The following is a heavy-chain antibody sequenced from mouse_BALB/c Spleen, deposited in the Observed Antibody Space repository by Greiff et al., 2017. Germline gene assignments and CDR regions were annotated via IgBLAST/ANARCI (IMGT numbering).Heavy chain of an antibody. J-gene: IGHJ4*01. V-gene: IGHV14-4*02. D-gene: IGHD3-1*01. Sequence: EVQLHQSGAELVRSGASVKLSCTASGFNIKDYYMHWVKQRPEQGLEWIGWIDPENGDTEYAPKFQGKATMTADTSSNTAYLQLSSLTSEDTAVYYCNGRASSGPMDYWGQGTSVTVSS. CDR2: IDPENGDT. CDR3: NGRASSGPMDY. CDR1: GFNIKDYY.